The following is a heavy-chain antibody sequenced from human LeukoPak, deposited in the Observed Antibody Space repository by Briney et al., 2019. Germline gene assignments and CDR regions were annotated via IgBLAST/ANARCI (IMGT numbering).Heavy chain of an antibody. Sequence: ASVKVSYKASGYTFTGYYMHWVRQAPGQGLEWMGWINPNSGGTNYAQKFQGRVTMTRDTSISTAYMELSRLRSDDTAVYYCARETMPSGSYVYWGQGTLVTVSS. CDR1: GYTFTGYY. CDR2: INPNSGGT. CDR3: ARETMPSGSYVY. V-gene: IGHV1-2*02. J-gene: IGHJ4*02. D-gene: IGHD1-26*01.